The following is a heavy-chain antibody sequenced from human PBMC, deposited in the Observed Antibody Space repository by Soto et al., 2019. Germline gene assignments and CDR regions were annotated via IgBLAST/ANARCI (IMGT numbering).Heavy chain of an antibody. V-gene: IGHV3-30*04. CDR1: GFTFSSYP. CDR2: ISYDGRHK. J-gene: IGHJ4*02. D-gene: IGHD1-26*01. Sequence: QVQLVESGGGVVQPGRSLRLSCAASGFTFSSYPMHWVRQAPGKGLEWVAVISYDGRHKYYTDSVKGRFTISRDDSKNAVYLQMTSLTAEDTAVYFCAKGEKWEQLLYWGQGTLVTVSS. CDR3: AKGEKWEQLLY.